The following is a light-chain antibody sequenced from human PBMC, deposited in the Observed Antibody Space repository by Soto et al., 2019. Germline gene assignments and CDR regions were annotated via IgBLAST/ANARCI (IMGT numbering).Light chain of an antibody. CDR3: QQYIRWPLT. V-gene: IGKV3-15*01. CDR2: GAS. J-gene: IGKJ4*01. Sequence: EIVLTQSPATLSLSPGERATLSCRAGQSVSSSYLAWYQKKPGQAPSLLIYGASTRATGTPARFSGSGSGTEFTLTISSLQSEDFAVYYCQQYIRWPLTFGGGTKVDIK. CDR1: QSVSSSY.